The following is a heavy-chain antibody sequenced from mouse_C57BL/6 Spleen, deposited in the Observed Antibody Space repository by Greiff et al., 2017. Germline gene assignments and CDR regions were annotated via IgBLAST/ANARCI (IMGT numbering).Heavy chain of an antibody. J-gene: IGHJ4*01. CDR1: GYTFTDYY. Sequence: VQLQQSGPELVKPGASVKISCKASGYTFTDYYMNWVKQSHGKSLEWIGDINPNNGGTSYNQKFKGKATLTVDKSSSTAYMELRSLTSEDSAVYYCARGSSYEYAMDYWGQGTSVTVSS. D-gene: IGHD1-1*01. CDR2: INPNNGGT. CDR3: ARGSSYEYAMDY. V-gene: IGHV1-26*01.